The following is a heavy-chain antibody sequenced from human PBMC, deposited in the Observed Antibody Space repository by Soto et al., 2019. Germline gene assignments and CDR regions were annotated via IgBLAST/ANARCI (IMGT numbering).Heavy chain of an antibody. Sequence: QLQLVESGGGVVQPGRSLRLSCAASGFTFSSYGMHWVRQAPGKGLEWVAVISYDGISRYYADSVKGQFTISRDNSKNTLYLLMNSLRTDDTAVYYCARDLRWLGAMDVWGQGTTVTVSS. J-gene: IGHJ6*02. V-gene: IGHV3-30-3*01. D-gene: IGHD4-17*01. CDR3: ARDLRWLGAMDV. CDR2: ISYDGISR. CDR1: GFTFSSYG.